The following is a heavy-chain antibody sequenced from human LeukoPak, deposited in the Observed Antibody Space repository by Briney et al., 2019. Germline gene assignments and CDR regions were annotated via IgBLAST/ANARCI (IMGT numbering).Heavy chain of an antibody. J-gene: IGHJ4*02. V-gene: IGHV4-34*01. Sequence: SETLSLTCAVYGGSFSGYYWSWIRQPPGKGLEWIGEINHSGSTNYNPSLKSRVTISVDTSKNQFSLKLSSVTAADTAVYYCARDTVNSFDYWGQGTLDTVSS. CDR2: INHSGST. D-gene: IGHD4-17*01. CDR1: GGSFSGYY. CDR3: ARDTVNSFDY.